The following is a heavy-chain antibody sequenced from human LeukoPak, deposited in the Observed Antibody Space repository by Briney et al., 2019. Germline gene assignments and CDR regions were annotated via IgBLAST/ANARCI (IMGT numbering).Heavy chain of an antibody. Sequence: GGSLRLSCAASGFTFSSYAMHWVRQAPGKGLEWVAVISYDGSNKYYADSVKGRFTISRDNSKNTLYLQMNSLRAEDTAVYYCAKVAEYCGGDCYVADAFDIWGQGTMVTVPS. D-gene: IGHD2-21*02. V-gene: IGHV3-30*04. CDR2: ISYDGSNK. CDR3: AKVAEYCGGDCYVADAFDI. J-gene: IGHJ3*02. CDR1: GFTFSSYA.